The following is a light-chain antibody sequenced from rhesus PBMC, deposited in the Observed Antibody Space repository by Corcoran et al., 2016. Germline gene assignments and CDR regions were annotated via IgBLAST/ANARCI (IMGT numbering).Light chain of an antibody. CDR3: LQGYSTPYS. V-gene: IGKV1-36*02. CDR2: AAS. J-gene: IGKJ2*01. Sequence: DIQMTQSPSSLSASVGDRVTITCRASQGISDYLRWYQQQPGKAPKRLIYAASSLESGVPSRFSGSGSGAEFTLTISSLQPEDFAAYYCLQGYSTPYSFGQGTKVEIK. CDR1: QGISDY.